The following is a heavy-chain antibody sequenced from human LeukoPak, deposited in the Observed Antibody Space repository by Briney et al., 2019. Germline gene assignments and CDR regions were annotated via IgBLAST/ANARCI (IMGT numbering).Heavy chain of an antibody. CDR1: GSTFSSYA. Sequence: GASLRLSCAASGSTFSSYAMSWVRQAPGKGLEWVSAISGGGGSTYYADSVKGRFTISRDNSKSTLYLQMNSLRAEDTAVYYCAKSRGVVPAAIIDSWGQGTLVTVSS. D-gene: IGHD2-2*01. V-gene: IGHV3-23*01. J-gene: IGHJ4*02. CDR3: AKSRGVVPAAIIDS. CDR2: ISGGGGST.